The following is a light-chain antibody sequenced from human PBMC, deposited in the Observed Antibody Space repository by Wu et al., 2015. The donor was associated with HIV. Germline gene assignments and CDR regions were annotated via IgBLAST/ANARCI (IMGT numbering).Light chain of an antibody. CDR2: DAS. CDR3: QKYNTAPWT. Sequence: IVLTQSPATLSLSPGERATLSCRASQSVSSYLAWYQQRPGQAPRLLIYDASYRATGIPARFSGSGSGTDFNLTISSLEPEDVATYYCQKYNTAPWTFGQGTKVEMK. CDR1: QSVSSY. V-gene: IGKV3-11*01. J-gene: IGKJ1*01.